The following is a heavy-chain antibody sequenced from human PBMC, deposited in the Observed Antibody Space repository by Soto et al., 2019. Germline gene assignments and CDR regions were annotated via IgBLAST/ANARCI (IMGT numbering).Heavy chain of an antibody. CDR2: ISWDGGDT. CDR3: ARADTGTYRPPHSFYSYGIDV. J-gene: IGHJ6*02. D-gene: IGHD1-26*01. Sequence: RGSLRLSCAASGFTFEDYAMHWVRQAPGKGLQWVSLISWDGGDTYYGDSVKGRFTISRDNSKNSLYLQMNSLRTEDTALYYCARADTGTYRPPHSFYSYGIDVWGQGTTVTVSS. V-gene: IGHV3-43*01. CDR1: GFTFEDYA.